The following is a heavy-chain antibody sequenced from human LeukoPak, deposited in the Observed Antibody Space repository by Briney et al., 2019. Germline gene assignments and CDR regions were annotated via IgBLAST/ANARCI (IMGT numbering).Heavy chain of an antibody. D-gene: IGHD2-2*01. Sequence: PSETLSLACAVSGYSISSGYYWGWIRQPPGKGLAWIGSIYHSGSTYYNPSLKSRVTISVDTSKNQFSLKLSSVTAADTAVYYCARHIVVVPAAIPAGYYFDYWGQGTLVTVSS. V-gene: IGHV4-38-2*01. CDR3: ARHIVVVPAAIPAGYYFDY. CDR2: IYHSGST. CDR1: GYSISSGYY. J-gene: IGHJ4*02.